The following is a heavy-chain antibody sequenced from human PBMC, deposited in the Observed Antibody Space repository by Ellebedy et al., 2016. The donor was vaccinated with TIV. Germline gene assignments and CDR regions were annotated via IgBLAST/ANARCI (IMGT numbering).Heavy chain of an antibody. CDR1: GFTFSTSA. J-gene: IGHJ4*02. CDR2: ISGFEQST. V-gene: IGHV3-23*01. Sequence: GESLKISCAASGFTFSTSALNWVRQAPGKGLEWVSGISGFEQSTHYADSVEGRFAIARDNYKNTLYLQMNSLRVEDTAVYYCTKDSGFVAAAGTGYWGQGTLVTVSS. CDR3: TKDSGFVAAAGTGY. D-gene: IGHD6-13*01.